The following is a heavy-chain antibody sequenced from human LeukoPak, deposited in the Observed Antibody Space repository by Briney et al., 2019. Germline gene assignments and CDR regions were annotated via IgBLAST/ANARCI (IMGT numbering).Heavy chain of an antibody. CDR2: MSGSGSFK. V-gene: IGHV3-11*01. CDR1: GFTFSDYY. CDR3: ARDRASYCGSDCYSAWSSGPN. J-gene: IGHJ4*02. Sequence: GGSLRLSCAASGFTFSDYYMSWIRQPPGKGLEWIPHMSGSGSFKFYADSVKGRFTISRDNAKNSLYLQMDSLRAEDTAVYFCARDRASYCGSDCYSAWSSGPNWGQGTLVTVYS. D-gene: IGHD2-21*02.